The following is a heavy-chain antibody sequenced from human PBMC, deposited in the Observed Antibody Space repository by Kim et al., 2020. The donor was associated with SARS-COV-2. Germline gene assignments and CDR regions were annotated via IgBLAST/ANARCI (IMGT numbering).Heavy chain of an antibody. Sequence: SETLSLTCTVSGGSISSSSYYWGWIRQPPGKGLEWIGSRYYSGSAYYNPSLKSRVTISVDTSKNQFSLKLSSVTAADTAVYYCVRHRGQWLRNSFDYWGQGTLVTVSS. V-gene: IGHV4-39*01. CDR2: RYYSGSA. CDR3: VRHRGQWLRNSFDY. D-gene: IGHD5-12*01. J-gene: IGHJ4*02. CDR1: GGSISSSSYY.